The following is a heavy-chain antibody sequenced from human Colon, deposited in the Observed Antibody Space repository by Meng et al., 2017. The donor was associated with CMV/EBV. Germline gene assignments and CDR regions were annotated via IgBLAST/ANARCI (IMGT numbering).Heavy chain of an antibody. J-gene: IGHJ4*02. CDR2: IKSYGNT. CDR3: ATGSGDFAY. D-gene: IGHD1-26*01. Sequence: QLQASVPGWVRPSESRFISCSVSGAPISKFFWSWIRQYAVMRLEWIGRIKSYGNTYYNPSLKSRVTVSQDTSKNQISLRLRSVNAADTAVYYCATGSGDFAYWGQGNLVTVSS. V-gene: IGHV4-4*07. CDR1: GAPISKFF.